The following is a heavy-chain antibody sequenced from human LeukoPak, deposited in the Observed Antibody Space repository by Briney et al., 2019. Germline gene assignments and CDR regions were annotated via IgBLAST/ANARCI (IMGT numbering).Heavy chain of an antibody. CDR3: ASQHSSSWYGRLFDP. J-gene: IGHJ5*02. CDR2: IYYTET. CDR1: GGSVSNYY. V-gene: IGHV4-59*08. Sequence: SETLSLTCTVSGGSVSNYYWSWIRQSPGKGLEWIGYIYYTETSYNPSLKSRVTISADTSKNQFSLKLSSVTAADTAVYYCASQHSSSWYGRLFDPWGQGTLVTVSS. D-gene: IGHD6-13*01.